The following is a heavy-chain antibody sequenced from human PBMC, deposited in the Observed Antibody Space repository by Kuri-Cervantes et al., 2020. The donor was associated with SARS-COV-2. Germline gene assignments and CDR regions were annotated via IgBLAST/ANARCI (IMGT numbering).Heavy chain of an antibody. J-gene: IGHJ4*02. CDR1: GFIFSNYA. Sequence: GGSLRLSCAASGFIFSNYAMSWVRQAPGKGLEWVSTISHSGSTIHYADSVKGRFTISRDNSKNTLYLQMNSLRAEDSALYYCAKVGLSFDYWGQGTLVTVSS. CDR3: AKVGLSFDY. D-gene: IGHD2/OR15-2a*01. V-gene: IGHV3-23*01. CDR2: ISHSGSTI.